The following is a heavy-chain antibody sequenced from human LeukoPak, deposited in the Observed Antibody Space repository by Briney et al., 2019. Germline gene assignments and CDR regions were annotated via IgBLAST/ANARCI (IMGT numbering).Heavy chain of an antibody. CDR2: IRYDGSNK. CDR3: AKVDGVPAATPRFYYYYYMDV. V-gene: IGHV3-30*02. J-gene: IGHJ6*03. D-gene: IGHD2-2*01. CDR1: GFTFSSYG. Sequence: GGSLRLSCAASGFTFSSYGMHWVRQAPGKGLEWVAFIRYDGSNKYYADSVKGRFTISRDNSKNTLYLQMNSLRAEDTAVYYCAKVDGVPAATPRFYYYYYMDVWGKGTTVTVSS.